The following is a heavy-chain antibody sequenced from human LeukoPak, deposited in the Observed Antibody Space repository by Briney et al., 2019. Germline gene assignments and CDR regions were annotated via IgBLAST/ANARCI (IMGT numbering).Heavy chain of an antibody. D-gene: IGHD2-21*02. Sequence: SVKVSCKASGDTFSSYAISWVRQAPGQGLEWMGRIIPILGIANYAQKFQGRVTITADKSTSTPYMELSSLRSEDTAVYYCARPSEVVTAILGAFDIRGQGTMVTVSS. V-gene: IGHV1-69*04. CDR1: GDTFSSYA. CDR3: ARPSEVVTAILGAFDI. J-gene: IGHJ3*02. CDR2: IIPILGIA.